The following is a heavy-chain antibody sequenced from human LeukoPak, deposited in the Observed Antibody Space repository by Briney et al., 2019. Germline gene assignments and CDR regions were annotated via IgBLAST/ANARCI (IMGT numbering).Heavy chain of an antibody. V-gene: IGHV3-23*01. J-gene: IGHJ4*02. CDR3: AKDGLGGSGGSGYSDY. D-gene: IGHD2-15*01. CDR2: ISGSGGDK. CDR1: GFTSSTYA. Sequence: GGSLRLSCAASGFTSSTYAMSWARQAPGKGLEWVSAISGSGGDKYYADSVKGRFTISRDNSKNTLYLQINSLRAEDTAVYYCAKDGLGGSGGSGYSDYWGQGTLVTVSS.